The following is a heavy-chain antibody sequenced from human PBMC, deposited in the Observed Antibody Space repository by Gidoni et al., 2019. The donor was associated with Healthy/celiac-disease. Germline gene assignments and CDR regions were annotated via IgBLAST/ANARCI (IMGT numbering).Heavy chain of an antibody. D-gene: IGHD3-16*01. CDR3: ARGRGGTDAFDI. Sequence: QVQLQESGPGLVKPSQTLSLTCTVSGGSISSGRYYWSWIRQPAGKGLAWIGRINTSGSTNSNPSLKSRVTISVDTSKNQFSLKLSSVTAADTAVYYCARGRGGTDAFDIWGQGTMVTVSS. V-gene: IGHV4-61*02. CDR1: GGSISSGRYY. J-gene: IGHJ3*02. CDR2: INTSGST.